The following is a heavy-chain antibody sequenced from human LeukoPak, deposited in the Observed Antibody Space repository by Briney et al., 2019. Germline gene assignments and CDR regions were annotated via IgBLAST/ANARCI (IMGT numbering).Heavy chain of an antibody. CDR2: IYSFGST. V-gene: IGHV4-39*01. CDR3: ARRPFGSGFKE. J-gene: IGHJ4*02. CDR1: GDSINTRFYY. Sequence: PSETLSLTCNVSGDSINTRFYYWGWIRQPPGKGLEWIGSIYSFGSTYYTPSLKSRVTVSIDTSKNQFSLRLSSVTAADTGVYFCARRPFGSGFKEWGQGILVTVPS. D-gene: IGHD6-19*01.